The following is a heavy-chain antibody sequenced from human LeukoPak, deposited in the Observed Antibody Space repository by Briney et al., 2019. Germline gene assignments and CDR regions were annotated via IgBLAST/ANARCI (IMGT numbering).Heavy chain of an antibody. D-gene: IGHD2-2*01. CDR1: GGTFSSYA. J-gene: IGHJ5*02. CDR2: IIPIFGTA. Sequence: SVKVSCKASGGTFSSYAISWVRQAPGQGLEWMGGIIPIFGTANYAQKFQGRVTITTDESTSTAYMELSSLRSEDTAVYYCARVVGDIVVVPAAPNWFDPWGQGTLVTVSS. V-gene: IGHV1-69*05. CDR3: ARVVGDIVVVPAAPNWFDP.